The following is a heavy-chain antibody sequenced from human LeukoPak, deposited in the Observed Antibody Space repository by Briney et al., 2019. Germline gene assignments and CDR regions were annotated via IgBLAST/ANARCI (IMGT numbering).Heavy chain of an antibody. J-gene: IGHJ4*02. CDR3: AREFDGFYFDY. CDR1: GGSISSSSYY. CDR2: IYYSGST. V-gene: IGHV4-39*07. D-gene: IGHD3-16*01. Sequence: PSETLSLTCTVSGGSISSSSYYWGWIRQPPGKGLEWIGSIYYSGSTHYNPSLKSRVTISVDTSKNQFSLKLSSVTAADTAVYYCAREFDGFYFDYWGQGTLVTVSS.